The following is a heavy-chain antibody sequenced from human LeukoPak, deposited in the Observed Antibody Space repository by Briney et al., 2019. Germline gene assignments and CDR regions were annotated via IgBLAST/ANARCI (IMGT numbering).Heavy chain of an antibody. D-gene: IGHD2-21*01. CDR1: GFTVSDIY. J-gene: IGHJ4*02. V-gene: IGHV3-66*01. CDR3: AREVMAYLFDY. CDR2: IYSGGST. Sequence: PGGSLRLSCAASGFTVSDIYMSWVRQAPGKGLEWVSVIYSGGSTYYADSVKGRFTISRDNSKNTLYLQMNSLRAEDTAVYYCAREVMAYLFDYWGQGTLVTVSS.